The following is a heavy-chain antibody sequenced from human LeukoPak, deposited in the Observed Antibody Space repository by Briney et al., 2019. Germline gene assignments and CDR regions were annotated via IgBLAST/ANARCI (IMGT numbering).Heavy chain of an antibody. CDR1: GGTFSSYA. CDR3: ARGGIAAAGRFDY. J-gene: IGHJ4*02. CDR2: IIPIFGTA. D-gene: IGHD6-13*01. V-gene: IGHV1-69*05. Sequence: SVKVSCKASGGTFSSYAISWVRQAPGQGLEWMGRIIPIFGTASYAQKFQGRVTITTDESTSTAYMELSSLRSEDTAVYYCARGGIAAAGRFDYWGQGTLVTISS.